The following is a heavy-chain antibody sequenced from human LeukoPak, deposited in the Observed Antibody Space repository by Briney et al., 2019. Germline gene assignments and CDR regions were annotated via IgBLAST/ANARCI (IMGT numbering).Heavy chain of an antibody. D-gene: IGHD3-9*01. CDR2: IYYSGST. Sequence: SEALSLTCTVSGGSISSSSYYWGWIRHPPGKGLEWIGSIYYSGSTYYNPSLKSRVTISVDTSKNQFSLKLSSVTAADTAVYYCARHAYDILTGYEPADYWGQGTLVTVSS. CDR1: GGSISSSSYY. V-gene: IGHV4-39*01. J-gene: IGHJ4*02. CDR3: ARHAYDILTGYEPADY.